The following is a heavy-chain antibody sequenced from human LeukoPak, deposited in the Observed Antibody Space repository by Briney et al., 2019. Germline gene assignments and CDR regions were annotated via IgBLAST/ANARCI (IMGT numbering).Heavy chain of an antibody. CDR3: ITPLPYSAQ. CDR1: GFTFSNVW. J-gene: IGHJ4*02. D-gene: IGHD2-21*01. CDR2: IKSKADGGTT. Sequence: PGGSLRLSCAASGFTFSNVWMSWVRQGPGKGLEWVGRIKSKADGGTTDYAAPVKGRFTISRDDSKTTLYLQVNSLKTEDTAVYYCITPLPYSAQGGQGTLVTVSS. V-gene: IGHV3-15*01.